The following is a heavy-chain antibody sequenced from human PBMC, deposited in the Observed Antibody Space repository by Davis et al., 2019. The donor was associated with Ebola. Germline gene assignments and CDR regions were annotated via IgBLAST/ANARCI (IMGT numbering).Heavy chain of an antibody. V-gene: IGHV3-30-3*01. CDR3: ARDRDYGDYGSPFGY. J-gene: IGHJ4*02. D-gene: IGHD4-17*01. Sequence: PGGSLRLSCAASGFTFSSYAMHWVRQAPGKGLEWVAVISYDGSNKYYADSVKGRFTISRDNAKNSLYLQMNSLRAEDTAVYYCARDRDYGDYGSPFGYWGQGTLVTVSS. CDR2: ISYDGSNK. CDR1: GFTFSSYA.